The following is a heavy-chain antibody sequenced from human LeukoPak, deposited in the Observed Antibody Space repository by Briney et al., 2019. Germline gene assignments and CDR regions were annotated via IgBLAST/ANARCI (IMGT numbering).Heavy chain of an antibody. V-gene: IGHV4-34*01. CDR2: INHSGST. D-gene: IGHD2-8*01. Sequence: SETLSLTCAVYGGSFSAYYWSWIRQPPGKGLEWIGEINHSGSTNYNPSLKSRVAISVDTSRNQFSLRLSSVTAADTAVYYCARGLRNGLGYWGQGTLVTVSS. CDR3: ARGLRNGLGY. J-gene: IGHJ4*02. CDR1: GGSFSAYY.